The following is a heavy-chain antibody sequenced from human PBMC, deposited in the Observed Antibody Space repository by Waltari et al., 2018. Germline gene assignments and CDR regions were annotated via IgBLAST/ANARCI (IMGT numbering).Heavy chain of an antibody. J-gene: IGHJ4*02. CDR2: IKHSGST. CDR1: GGSFSGYY. V-gene: IGHV4-34*01. CDR3: ARGKDIVVVPAAYRWVRRYYFDY. Sequence: QVQLQQWGAGLLKPSETLSLTCAVYGGSFSGYYWSWIRQPPGKGLEWIGEIKHSGSTNYNPSLKSRVTISVDTSKNQFSLKLSSVTAADTAVYYCARGKDIVVVPAAYRWVRRYYFDYWGQGTLVTVSS. D-gene: IGHD2-2*01.